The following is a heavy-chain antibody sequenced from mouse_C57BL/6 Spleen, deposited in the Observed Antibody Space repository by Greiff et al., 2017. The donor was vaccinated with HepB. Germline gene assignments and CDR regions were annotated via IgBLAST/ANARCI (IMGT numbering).Heavy chain of an antibody. CDR2: IRLKSDNYAT. V-gene: IGHV6-3*01. CDR1: GFTFSNYW. CDR3: TGAWYFDY. J-gene: IGHJ2*01. Sequence: EVKLMESGGGLVQPGGSMKLSCVASGFTFSNYWMNWVRQSPEKGLEWVAQIRLKSDNYATHYAASVKGRFTISRDDSKSSVYLQMNNLRAEDTGIYYCTGAWYFDYWGQGTTLTVSS.